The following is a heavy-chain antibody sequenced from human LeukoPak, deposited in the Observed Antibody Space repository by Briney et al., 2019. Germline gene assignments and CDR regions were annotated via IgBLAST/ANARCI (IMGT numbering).Heavy chain of an antibody. V-gene: IGHV3-11*03. CDR2: ISSSSSYT. CDR1: GFTFGDYY. CDR3: ASVSSGYYFDY. J-gene: IGHJ4*02. Sequence: PGGSLRLSCAASGFTFGDYYMSWIRQAPGKGLEWVSYISSSSSYTNYADSVKGRFTVSRDNAKNSLYLQMNSLRAEDTAVYYCASVSSGYYFDYWGQGTLVTVSS. D-gene: IGHD3-22*01.